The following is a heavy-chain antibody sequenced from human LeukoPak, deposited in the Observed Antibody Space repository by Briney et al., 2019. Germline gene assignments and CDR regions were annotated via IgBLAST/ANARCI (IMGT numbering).Heavy chain of an antibody. CDR3: AKDGQQLVSYFDY. V-gene: IGHV3-23*01. D-gene: IGHD6-13*01. CDR1: GFTFSSYA. Sequence: PGGSLRLSCAASGFTFSSYAMSWVRQAPGKGLEWVSAISGSGGSTYYADSVKGRFTISRDNSKNTLYLQMNSLRAEDAAVYYCAKDGQQLVSYFDYWGQGTLVTVSS. CDR2: ISGSGGST. J-gene: IGHJ4*02.